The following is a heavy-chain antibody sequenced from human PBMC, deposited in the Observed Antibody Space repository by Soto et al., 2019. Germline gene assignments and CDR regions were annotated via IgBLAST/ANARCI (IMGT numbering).Heavy chain of an antibody. Sequence: QVLLVQSGAEVKKPGSSMKVSCKTSGGTFSSFAISWVRLVPGQGLEWMGVIIPRFATPTYAQTCPGRVSITADESTSTAYMELSSLRSEDTAVYYCARDRVMRGNSYSYGMDVWGQGTTVTVSS. CDR1: GGTFSSFA. CDR3: ARDRVMRGNSYSYGMDV. V-gene: IGHV1-69*12. J-gene: IGHJ6*02. CDR2: IIPRFATP. D-gene: IGHD4-4*01.